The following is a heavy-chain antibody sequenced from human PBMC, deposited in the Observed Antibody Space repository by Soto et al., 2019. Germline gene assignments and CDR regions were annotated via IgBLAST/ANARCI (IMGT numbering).Heavy chain of an antibody. V-gene: IGHV1-18*01. CDR1: GYTFTSYG. J-gene: IGHJ4*02. CDR3: ARVGEVVVPAALFDY. CDR2: ISAYNGNT. D-gene: IGHD2-2*01. Sequence: QVQLVQSGAEVKKPGASVKVSCKASGYTFTSYGISWVRQAPGQGLEWMGWISAYNGNTHYVQKLQGRVTMTTDTSTSTAYMELRSLRSNDTAVYYCARVGEVVVPAALFDYWGQGTLVAVCS.